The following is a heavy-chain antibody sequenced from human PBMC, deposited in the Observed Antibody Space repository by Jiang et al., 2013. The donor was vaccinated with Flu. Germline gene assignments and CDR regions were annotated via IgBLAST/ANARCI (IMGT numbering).Heavy chain of an antibody. CDR3: AAGPPQWLFPYFDY. V-gene: IGHV3-9*01. J-gene: IGHJ4*02. CDR2: ISWNSGSI. Sequence: EVQLLESGGGLVQPGRSLRLSCAASGFTFDDYAMHWVRQAPGKGLEWVSGISWNSGSIGYADSVKGRFTISRDNAKNSLYLQMNSLRAEDTALYYCAAGPPQWLFPYFDYWGQGTLVTVSS. D-gene: IGHD6-19*01. CDR1: GFTFDDYA.